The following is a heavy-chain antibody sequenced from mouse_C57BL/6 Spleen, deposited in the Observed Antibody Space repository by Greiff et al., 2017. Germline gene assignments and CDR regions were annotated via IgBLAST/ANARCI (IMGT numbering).Heavy chain of an antibody. J-gene: IGHJ1*03. CDR1: GYSFTGYY. Sequence: EVQLQQSGPELVKPGASVKISCKASGYSFTGYYMNWVKQSPEKSLEWIGEINPSTGGTTYNQKFTAKATLTVDKSSSTAYMQLKSLTSEDCAVYYCARAGDYDGWDFDVWGTGTTVTVSS. CDR3: ARAGDYDGWDFDV. V-gene: IGHV1-42*01. CDR2: INPSTGGT. D-gene: IGHD2-4*01.